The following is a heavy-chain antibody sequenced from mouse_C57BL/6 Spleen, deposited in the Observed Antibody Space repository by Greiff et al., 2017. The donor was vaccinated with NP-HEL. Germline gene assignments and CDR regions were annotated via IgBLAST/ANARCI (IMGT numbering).Heavy chain of an antibody. CDR1: GYAFSSYW. V-gene: IGHV1-80*01. Sequence: VQLQQSGAELVKPGASVKISCKASGYAFSSYWLNWVKQRPGKGLEWIGQIYPGDGDTNYNGKFKGKATLTADKSSSTAYMQLSSLTSEDSAVYFCARYLGPGYWYFDVWGTGTTVTVSS. CDR3: ARYLGPGYWYFDV. J-gene: IGHJ1*03. D-gene: IGHD4-1*01. CDR2: IYPGDGDT.